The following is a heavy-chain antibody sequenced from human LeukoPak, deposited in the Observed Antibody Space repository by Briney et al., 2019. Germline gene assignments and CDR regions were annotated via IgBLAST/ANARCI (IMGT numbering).Heavy chain of an antibody. D-gene: IGHD4-17*01. J-gene: IGHJ6*03. Sequence: GGSLRLSCAASGFTFSSYGMHWVRQAPGKGLEWVAFIRYDGSNKYYADSVKGRFTISRDNSKNTLYLQMNSLRAEDTAVYYCAKANGDYILYYYYYMDVWGKGTTVTISS. V-gene: IGHV3-30*02. CDR1: GFTFSSYG. CDR2: IRYDGSNK. CDR3: AKANGDYILYYYYYMDV.